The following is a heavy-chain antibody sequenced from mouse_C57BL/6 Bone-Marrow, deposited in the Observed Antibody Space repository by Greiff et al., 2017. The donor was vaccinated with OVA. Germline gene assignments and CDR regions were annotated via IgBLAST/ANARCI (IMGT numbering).Heavy chain of an antibody. D-gene: IGHD1-1*01. CDR3: ARDYGSREYFDV. V-gene: IGHV1-61*01. CDR1: GYTFTSYW. Sequence: QVQLQQPGAELVRPGSSVKLSCKASGYTFTSYWMDWVKQRPGQGLEWIGNIYPSDSETHYNQKFKDKATLAVDKSSSTAYMQLSSLTSEDSAVYYCARDYGSREYFDVWGTGTTVTVSS. CDR2: IYPSDSET. J-gene: IGHJ1*03.